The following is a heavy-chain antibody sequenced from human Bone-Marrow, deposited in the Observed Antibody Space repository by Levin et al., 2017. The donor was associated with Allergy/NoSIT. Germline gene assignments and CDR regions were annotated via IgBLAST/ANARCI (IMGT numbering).Heavy chain of an antibody. CDR1: GASIDTYY. D-gene: IGHD3-9*01. CDR2: IYHSGDT. J-gene: IGHJ4*02. Sequence: SETLSLRCSVSGASIDTYYWSWIRQPPGKGLEWIGYIYHSGDTNYNPSLKSRVSFSVDTSKNYLSLTLKSVTAADTAVYYCAFQGSPILPGYYGTFDHWGRGALVVVS. CDR3: AFQGSPILPGYYGTFDH. V-gene: IGHV4-59*01.